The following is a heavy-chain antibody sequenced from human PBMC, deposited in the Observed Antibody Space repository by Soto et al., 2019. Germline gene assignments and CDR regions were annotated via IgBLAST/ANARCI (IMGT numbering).Heavy chain of an antibody. CDR1: GGTFSSYA. CDR2: IIPIFGTA. V-gene: IGHV1-69*13. Sequence: SVKVSCKASGGTFSSYAISWVGQAPGQGLEWMGGIIPIFGTANYAQKFQGRVTITADESTSTAYMELSSLRSEDTAVYYCARGLIVVVTPYYYYGMDVWGQGTTVTVSS. J-gene: IGHJ6*02. CDR3: ARGLIVVVTPYYYYGMDV. D-gene: IGHD3-22*01.